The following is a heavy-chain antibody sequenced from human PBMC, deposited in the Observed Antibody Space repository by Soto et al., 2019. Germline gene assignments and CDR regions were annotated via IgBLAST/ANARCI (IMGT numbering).Heavy chain of an antibody. CDR1: GFTFSSHA. J-gene: IGHJ6*02. Sequence: QVQLVESGGGVVQPGRSLRLSCAASGFTFSSHAMNWVRQAPGKGLEWVAVISYDGSNEYNSESVKGRFTISRDNSKNTLSLPMNSRRAEDTALYFCARGTTTPAFSGRVVWGPGTTVSVSS. CDR3: ARGTTTPAFSGRVV. CDR2: ISYDGSNE. V-gene: IGHV3-30-3*01. D-gene: IGHD1-1*01.